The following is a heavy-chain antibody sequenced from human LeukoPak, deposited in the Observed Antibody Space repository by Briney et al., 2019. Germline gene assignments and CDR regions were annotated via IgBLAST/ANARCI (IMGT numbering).Heavy chain of an antibody. CDR3: TRAPYHGDYVSWA. CDR1: GFTFSSYW. V-gene: IGHV3-74*01. CDR2: ISSDGSDT. J-gene: IGHJ4*02. D-gene: IGHD4-17*01. Sequence: GGSLRLSCAASGFTFSSYWMHWVRQAPGKGLVWVSRISSDGSDTTYADSVKGRFTISRDNAKKMLYLQMNGLRVDDTAVYYCTRAPYHGDYVSWAWGQGTLVTVPS.